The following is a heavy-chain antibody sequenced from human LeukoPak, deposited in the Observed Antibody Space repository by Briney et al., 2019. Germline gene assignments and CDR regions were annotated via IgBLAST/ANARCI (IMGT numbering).Heavy chain of an antibody. D-gene: IGHD5-12*01. Sequence: SVKVSCKASGGTFSSYAISWVRQAPGQGLEWMGGIIPIFGTANYAQRFQGRVTITADESTSTAYMELSSLRSEDTAVYYCARAANSGYVLTFDYWGQGTLVTVSS. CDR2: IIPIFGTA. V-gene: IGHV1-69*13. CDR1: GGTFSSYA. J-gene: IGHJ4*02. CDR3: ARAANSGYVLTFDY.